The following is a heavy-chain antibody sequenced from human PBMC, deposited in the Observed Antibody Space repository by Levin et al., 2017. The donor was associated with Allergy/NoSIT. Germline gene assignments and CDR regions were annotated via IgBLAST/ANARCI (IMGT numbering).Heavy chain of an antibody. Sequence: PSETLSLTCTVSGGSISNNNYYWGWIRQPPGKGLEWIGNFYYTGSTYYNPSLKSRVTISLDKSKNQFSLKLTSVSATDTAVYYCARRAFGTGWTGIDYWGQGTLVTVSS. V-gene: IGHV4-39*01. D-gene: IGHD6-19*01. J-gene: IGHJ4*02. CDR2: FYYTGST. CDR3: ARRAFGTGWTGIDY. CDR1: GGSISNNNYY.